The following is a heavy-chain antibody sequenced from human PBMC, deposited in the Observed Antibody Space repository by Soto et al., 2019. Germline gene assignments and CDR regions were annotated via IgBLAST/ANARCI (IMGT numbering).Heavy chain of an antibody. D-gene: IGHD3-9*01. V-gene: IGHV1-46*01. CDR1: GYTFTSYY. CDR3: ARRGYDILTGPRSWFDP. Sequence: ASVKVSCKASGYTFTSYYMHWVRQAPGQGLEWMGIINPSDGSTSYAQKFQGRVTMTRDTSTSTAYLQWSSLKASDTAMYYCARRGYDILTGPRSWFDPWGQGTLVTVSS. CDR2: INPSDGST. J-gene: IGHJ5*02.